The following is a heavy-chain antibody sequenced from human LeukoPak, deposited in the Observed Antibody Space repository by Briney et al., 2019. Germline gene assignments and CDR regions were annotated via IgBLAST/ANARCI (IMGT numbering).Heavy chain of an antibody. CDR1: GFTFSSYS. CDR3: ARWDLVTAFDY. Sequence: PGGSLRLSCAASGFTFSSYSMTWVRQAPGKGLEWVSSISSSSSYIYYADSVKGRFTISRDNAKNSLYLQMNSLRAENTAVYYCARWDLVTAFDYWGQGTLVTVSS. D-gene: IGHD5-18*01. CDR2: ISSSSSYI. J-gene: IGHJ4*02. V-gene: IGHV3-21*01.